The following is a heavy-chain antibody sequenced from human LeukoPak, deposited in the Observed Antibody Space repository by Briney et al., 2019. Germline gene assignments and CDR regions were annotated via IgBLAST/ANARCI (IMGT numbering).Heavy chain of an antibody. CDR3: ARGLGSGGDY. Sequence: SETLSLTCTVSGGSISSGGYYWSWIRQHPGKGLEWIGYMYYSGSTYYNPSLKSRVTISVDTSKNQFSLNLNSVTAADTAVYFCARGLGSGGDYWGQGTLVTVPS. CDR2: MYYSGST. V-gene: IGHV4-31*03. J-gene: IGHJ4*02. CDR1: GGSISSGGYY. D-gene: IGHD6-25*01.